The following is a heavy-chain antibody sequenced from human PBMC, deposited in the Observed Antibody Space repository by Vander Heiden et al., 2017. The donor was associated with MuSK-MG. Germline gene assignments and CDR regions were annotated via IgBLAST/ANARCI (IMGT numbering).Heavy chain of an antibody. CDR2: IYDGGAT. CDR1: GFTVSSND. Sequence: EVQAVESGGGLIQPGGSLRLSGPASGFTVSSNDMSWVRQAPGKGLEWVSVIYDGGATDDADAVKGRFTITRDYSMNTVYVKLNRLRAEDTAVCYCARGWGPFDCWVLGPLVTVYS. V-gene: IGHV3-53*01. CDR3: ARGWGPFDC. J-gene: IGHJ4*02. D-gene: IGHD3-16*01.